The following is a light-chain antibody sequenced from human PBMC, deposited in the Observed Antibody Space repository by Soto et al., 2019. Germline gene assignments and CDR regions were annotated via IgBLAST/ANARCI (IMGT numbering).Light chain of an antibody. CDR2: AAS. CDR3: HQTYITPWM. CDR1: QSISTY. V-gene: IGKV1-39*01. Sequence: DIQMTQSPSSLSASVGDRVTITCRASQSISTYLNWYQQKPGKAPKLLIYAASSLESGVPSRFTGSGSWSDFTLTISSLQPEDFATYFCHQTYITPWMFGQGTKVDIK. J-gene: IGKJ1*01.